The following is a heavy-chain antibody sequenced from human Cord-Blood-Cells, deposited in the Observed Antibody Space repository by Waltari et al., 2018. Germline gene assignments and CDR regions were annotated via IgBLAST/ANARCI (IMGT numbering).Heavy chain of an antibody. Sequence: EVQLVESGGGLVKPGGSLRLSCAASGFTFSSYSMNWVRQAPGKGLEWVSSISSRTSYIYDADSVKGRFTISRDNAKNSLDLQMNSLRAEDTAVYYCARDSWSSTSPYYFDYWGQGTLVTVSS. CDR2: ISSRTSYI. CDR3: ARDSWSSTSPYYFDY. V-gene: IGHV3-21*01. J-gene: IGHJ4*02. D-gene: IGHD2-2*01. CDR1: GFTFSSYS.